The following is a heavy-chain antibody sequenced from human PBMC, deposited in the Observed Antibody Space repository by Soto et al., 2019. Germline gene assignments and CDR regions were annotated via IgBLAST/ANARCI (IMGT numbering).Heavy chain of an antibody. Sequence: EVQLLESGGGLVQPGGSLRLSCAASGFTFSSYAMSWVRQAPGKGLEWVSAISGSGGSTYYADSVKGRFTISRDNSKNTLYLQMNSLRAEDTAVYYCARADHSSSSPPFYSYYYGMDVWGQGTTVTVSS. J-gene: IGHJ6*02. CDR2: ISGSGGST. D-gene: IGHD6-6*01. CDR1: GFTFSSYA. CDR3: ARADHSSSSPPFYSYYYGMDV. V-gene: IGHV3-23*01.